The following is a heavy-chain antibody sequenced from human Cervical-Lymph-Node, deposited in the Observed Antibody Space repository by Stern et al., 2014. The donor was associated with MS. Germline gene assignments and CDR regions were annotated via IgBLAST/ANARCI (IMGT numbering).Heavy chain of an antibody. V-gene: IGHV4-61*02. CDR1: GGSISSGSYY. J-gene: IGHJ4*02. CDR2: IYTSGST. CDR3: ARSTVGWLQLGHFDY. Sequence: QVQLVESGPGLVKPSQTLSLTCTVSGGSISSGSYYWSWIRQPAGKGLEWIGRIYTSGSTNYNPPLKRRITISVDTSKNQFSLKLTSVTAADTAVYYCARSTVGWLQLGHFDYWGQGTLVTVSS. D-gene: IGHD5-24*01.